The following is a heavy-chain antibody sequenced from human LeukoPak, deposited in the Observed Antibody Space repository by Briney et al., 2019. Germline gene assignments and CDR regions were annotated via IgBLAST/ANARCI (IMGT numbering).Heavy chain of an antibody. J-gene: IGHJ3*02. Sequence: GGSLRLSCAASGFTFSSYWMSWVRQAPGKGLEWVANIKQDGSEKYYVDSVKGLFTISRDNAKNSLYLQMNSLRAEDTAVYYCARSYGDYRQDAFDIWGQGTMVTVSS. CDR2: IKQDGSEK. CDR1: GFTFSSYW. CDR3: ARSYGDYRQDAFDI. D-gene: IGHD4-17*01. V-gene: IGHV3-7*01.